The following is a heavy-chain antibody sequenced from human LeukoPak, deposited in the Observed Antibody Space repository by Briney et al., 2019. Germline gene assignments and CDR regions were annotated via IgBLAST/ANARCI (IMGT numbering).Heavy chain of an antibody. D-gene: IGHD2-2*01. V-gene: IGHV1-18*01. CDR2: ISAYNGNT. CDR1: GYTFTSYG. J-gene: IGHJ6*03. CDR3: ARVGEDRSGLYCSSTSCSWRYYYYYMDV. Sequence: GASVKVSCKASGYTFTSYGISWVRQAPGQGLEWMGWISAYNGNTNYAQKLQGRVTMTTDTSTSTAYMELRSLRSDDTAVYYCARVGEDRSGLYCSSTSCSWRYYYYYMDVWGKGTTVTVSS.